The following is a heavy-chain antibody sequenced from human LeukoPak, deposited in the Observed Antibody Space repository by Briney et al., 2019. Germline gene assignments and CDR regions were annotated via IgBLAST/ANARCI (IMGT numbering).Heavy chain of an antibody. J-gene: IGHJ5*02. D-gene: IGHD3-3*01. V-gene: IGHV4-34*01. CDR1: GGSFSGYY. Sequence: SETLSLTCAVYGGSFSGYYWRWIRQPPGKGLEWIGEIIHSGSTTYNPSLKSRVTISVDTSKNQFSLKLSSVTAADTAVYYCARGSHITIFGVVIPARGWFDPWGQGTLVTVSS. CDR2: IIHSGST. CDR3: ARGSHITIFGVVIPARGWFDP.